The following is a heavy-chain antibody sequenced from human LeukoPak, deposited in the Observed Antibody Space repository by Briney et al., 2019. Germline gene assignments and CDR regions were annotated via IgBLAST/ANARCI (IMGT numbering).Heavy chain of an antibody. D-gene: IGHD5-12*01. Sequence: GGSLRLSCAASGFTFSSYWMHWVRQAPGKGLAWVSGINSDGSSTTYADSVKGRFTISRDNSKNTLYLQMNSLRAEDTAVYYCAREGGYSGYDLDYWGQGTLVTVSS. V-gene: IGHV3-74*01. CDR1: GFTFSSYW. J-gene: IGHJ4*02. CDR3: AREGGYSGYDLDY. CDR2: INSDGSST.